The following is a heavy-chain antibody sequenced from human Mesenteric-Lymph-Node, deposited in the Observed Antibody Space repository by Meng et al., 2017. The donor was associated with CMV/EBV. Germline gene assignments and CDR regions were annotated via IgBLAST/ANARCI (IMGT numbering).Heavy chain of an antibody. Sequence: WIGWGRQRDGKSREERGIIQPGDSDTRYSPSFQGQVTISVDKSITTAYVQWNSLKTSDTAIYYCSRHKKAPYCSSASCYETFGWFDPWGHGPLVTVSS. CDR3: SRHKKAPYCSSASCYETFGWFDP. D-gene: IGHD2-2*01. CDR2: IQPGDSDT. J-gene: IGHJ5*02. CDR1: W. V-gene: IGHV5-51*01.